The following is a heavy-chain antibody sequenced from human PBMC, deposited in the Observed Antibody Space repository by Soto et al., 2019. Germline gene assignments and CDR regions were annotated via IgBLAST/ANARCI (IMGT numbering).Heavy chain of an antibody. CDR1: GYTFTSYG. J-gene: IGHJ6*02. CDR3: ARDSLVLWFGPYGMDV. D-gene: IGHD3-10*01. V-gene: IGHV1-18*04. Sequence: ASVKVSCKASGYTFTSYGISWVRQAPGQGLEWMGWISAYNGNTNYAQKLQGRVTMTTDISTSTAYMELRSLRSDDTAVYYCARDSLVLWFGPYGMDVWGQGTTVTVSS. CDR2: ISAYNGNT.